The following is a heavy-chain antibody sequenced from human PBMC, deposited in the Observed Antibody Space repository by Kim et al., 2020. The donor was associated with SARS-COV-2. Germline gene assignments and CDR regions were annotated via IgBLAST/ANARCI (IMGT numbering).Heavy chain of an antibody. Sequence: SETLSLTCTVSGGSISSSSYYWGWIRQPPGKGLEWIGSIYYSGSTYYNPSLKSRVTISVDTSKNQFSLKLSSVTAADTAVYYCARHQARYNWNYVPGWFDPWGQGTLVTVSS. V-gene: IGHV4-39*01. CDR1: GGSISSSSYY. CDR2: IYYSGST. CDR3: ARHQARYNWNYVPGWFDP. J-gene: IGHJ5*02. D-gene: IGHD1-7*01.